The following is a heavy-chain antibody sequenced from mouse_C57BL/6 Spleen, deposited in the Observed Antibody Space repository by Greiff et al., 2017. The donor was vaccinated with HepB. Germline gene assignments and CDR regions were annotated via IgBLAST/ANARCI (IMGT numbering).Heavy chain of an antibody. CDR1: GYTFTSYW. D-gene: IGHD1-1*01. J-gene: IGHJ2*01. CDR3: TGGYYYGSSPYYFGC. CDR2: IYPGNSDT. V-gene: IGHV1-5*01. Sequence: EVQLQESGTVLARPGASVKMSCKTSGYTFTSYWMHWVKQRPGQGLEWIGAIYPGNSDTSYNQKFKGKAKLTAVTSASTAYMGLSSLTNEDSAVYYCTGGYYYGSSPYYFGCWGQGTTLTVSS.